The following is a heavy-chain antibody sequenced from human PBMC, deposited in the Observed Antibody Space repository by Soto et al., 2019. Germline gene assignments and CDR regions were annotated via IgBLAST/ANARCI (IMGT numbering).Heavy chain of an antibody. Sequence: SETLSLTCTVSGGSISSYYWSWIRQPPGRGLEWIGYIYYSGSTNYNPSLKSRVTISVDTSKNQFSLKLSSVTAADTAVYYCARGGGPTVTTYYYGMDVWGQGTTVTVSS. CDR2: IYYSGST. CDR3: ARGGGPTVTTYYYGMDV. V-gene: IGHV4-59*01. CDR1: GGSISSYY. J-gene: IGHJ6*02. D-gene: IGHD4-4*01.